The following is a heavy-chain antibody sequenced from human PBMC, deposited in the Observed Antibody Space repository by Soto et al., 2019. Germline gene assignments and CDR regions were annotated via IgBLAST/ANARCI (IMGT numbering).Heavy chain of an antibody. Sequence: QAQLQQWGAGLLKPSETLSLTCAVYGGSFSGYYWSWIRQPPGKGQEWIGEINHSGNTNYNPSLKSRVTISGDTSKKQFSLKLNFVSAADTAVYYCARDHRVADYGDTNFDNWGQGTLVTVSS. CDR1: GGSFSGYY. V-gene: IGHV4-34*01. J-gene: IGHJ4*02. D-gene: IGHD4-17*01. CDR2: INHSGNT. CDR3: ARDHRVADYGDTNFDN.